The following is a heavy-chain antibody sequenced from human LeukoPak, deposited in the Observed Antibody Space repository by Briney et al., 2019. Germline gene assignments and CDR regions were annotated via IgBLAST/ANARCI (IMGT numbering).Heavy chain of an antibody. CDR3: ARVTMVRGVTLRGAPVDY. Sequence: SETLSLTCTVSGGSISSYYWSWIRQPAGKGLEWIGRIYTSGSTNYNPSLKSRVTMSVDTSKNQFSLKLSSVTAADTAVYYCARVTMVRGVTLRGAPVDYWGQGTLVTVSS. CDR1: GGSISSYY. V-gene: IGHV4-4*07. D-gene: IGHD3-10*01. J-gene: IGHJ4*02. CDR2: IYTSGST.